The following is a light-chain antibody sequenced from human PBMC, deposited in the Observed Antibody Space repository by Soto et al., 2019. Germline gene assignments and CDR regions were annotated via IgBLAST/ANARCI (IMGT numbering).Light chain of an antibody. Sequence: QSALTQPRSVSGSPGQSVTISCTGTSIDVSGYNYVSWYQQHPGEAPKLMIYDVSKRPSGVPDRFSGSKSGNTASLTISGLQAEDEADYYCCSYAGSSWVFGGGTKPNVL. CDR3: CSYAGSSWV. CDR2: DVS. V-gene: IGLV2-11*01. CDR1: SIDVSGYNY. J-gene: IGLJ2*01.